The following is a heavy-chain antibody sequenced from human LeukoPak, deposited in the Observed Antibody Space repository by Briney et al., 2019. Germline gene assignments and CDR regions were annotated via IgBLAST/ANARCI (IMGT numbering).Heavy chain of an antibody. V-gene: IGHV1-46*01. Sequence: GSSVKVSCKASGYTFTSYYMHWVRQAPGQGLEWMGIINLSGGNTSYVQKLQDRVTITRDTHTNTVAMELSSLRSEYTAVYYCVSDLGGVGTVSTSYYFDYLGQGTLVTVSS. CDR3: VSDLGGVGTVSTSYYFDY. D-gene: IGHD4-17*01. CDR1: GYTFTSYY. CDR2: INLSGGNT. J-gene: IGHJ4*02.